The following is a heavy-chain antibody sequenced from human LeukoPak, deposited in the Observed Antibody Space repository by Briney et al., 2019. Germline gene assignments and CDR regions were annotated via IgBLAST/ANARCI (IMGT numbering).Heavy chain of an antibody. CDR3: ARDHNYFDTTVYYGMDC. V-gene: IGHV1-2*02. D-gene: IGHD3-22*01. CDR2: INPNSGAT. J-gene: IGHJ4*02. CDR1: GYSFSGHY. Sequence: ASVKVSCKASGYSFSGHYIHWVRQAPGQGLEWMGWINPNSGATNYAQKFQGTVTMTRDTSTNTAYMQLSRLRSDDTAVYYCARDHNYFDTTVYYGMDCWGQGTLVTVSS.